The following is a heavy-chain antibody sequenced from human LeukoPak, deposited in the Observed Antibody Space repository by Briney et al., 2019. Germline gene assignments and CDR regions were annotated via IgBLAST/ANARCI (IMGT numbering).Heavy chain of an antibody. V-gene: IGHV3-43*02. CDR2: ISGDGSST. D-gene: IGHD6-19*01. CDR3: AKGRGRVAGTWPPHR. CDR1: GFTFDDYA. J-gene: IGHJ4*02. Sequence: GGSLRLSCAASGFTFDDYAMHWVRQAPGKGLEWVSLISGDGSSTYYADSVKGRFTISRDNSKNSLYLQMNSLRTEDTALYYCAKGRGRVAGTWPPHRWGQGTLVTVSS.